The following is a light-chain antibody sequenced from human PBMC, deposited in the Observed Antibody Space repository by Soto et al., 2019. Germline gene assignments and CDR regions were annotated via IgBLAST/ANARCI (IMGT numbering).Light chain of an antibody. Sequence: DIQMTQSPSSLSASVGDRVTISCRASQDISNSLAWFQQKPGKAPKSLIYGASSLQSGIPSKFSGTGSGTDFTLTISSLQSEDFATYYCQQYRTYPLTFGGGTKVEIK. V-gene: IGKV1-16*02. CDR2: GAS. CDR3: QQYRTYPLT. CDR1: QDISNS. J-gene: IGKJ4*01.